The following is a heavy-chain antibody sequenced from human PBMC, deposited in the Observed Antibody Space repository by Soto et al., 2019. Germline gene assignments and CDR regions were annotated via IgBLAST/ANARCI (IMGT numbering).Heavy chain of an antibody. D-gene: IGHD3-16*01. CDR3: ARPGEGGNGMDV. J-gene: IGHJ6*02. CDR2: IYYSEST. V-gene: IGHV4-30-4*01. CDR1: AGSLIIGYYY. Sequence: SLACTDSAGSLIIGYYYWSWIHQPPGKGLEWFGYIYYSESTYYNPSLKSRVTISVDTSKNQFSLKLSSVTAADTAVYYCARPGEGGNGMDVWGQGTTVTVPS.